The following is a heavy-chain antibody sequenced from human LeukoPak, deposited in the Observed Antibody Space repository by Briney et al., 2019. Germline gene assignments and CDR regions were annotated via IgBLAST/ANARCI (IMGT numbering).Heavy chain of an antibody. CDR2: IYYSGST. Sequence: PSETLSLTCTVSGGSINSYYWSWIQQPPGKGLGWVGYIYYSGSTNYKPSLKRRVTISVDTSKNQFSLKVSSVTAADTAVYYCASSRSSSGWSLIDYWGQGALVTVSS. D-gene: IGHD6-19*01. CDR3: ASSRSSSGWSLIDY. CDR1: GGSINSYY. J-gene: IGHJ4*02. V-gene: IGHV4-59*01.